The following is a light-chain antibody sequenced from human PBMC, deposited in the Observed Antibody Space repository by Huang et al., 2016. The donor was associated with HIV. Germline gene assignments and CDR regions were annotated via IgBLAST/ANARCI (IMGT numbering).Light chain of an antibody. Sequence: EIVLTQSPVTLSLSPGDRAPLSCRASQSIGTYLAWYQQKSGQAPRLLIYDVSNRAAGVPARFSASGSETDFTLTIASLDPDDFAIYHCQQRSKWPLTFGGGTKVEMK. CDR2: DVS. V-gene: IGKV3-11*01. CDR1: QSIGTY. CDR3: QQRSKWPLT. J-gene: IGKJ4*01.